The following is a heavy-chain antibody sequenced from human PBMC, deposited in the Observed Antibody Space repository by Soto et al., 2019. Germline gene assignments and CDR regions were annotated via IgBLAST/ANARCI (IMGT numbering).Heavy chain of an antibody. CDR2: IYWYDDK. CDR3: AHRVLRTVFGLVTTTAISFDF. Sequence: QITLNESGPTVVRPTETLTLTCRFSGFSLTTSGVGVGWIRQSPGKAPEWLALIYWYDDKRYSASLKSRLTITQDTSKIHVVLTVSDLDPTDTATYYCAHRVLRTVFGLVTTTAISFDFWGQGTPVAVSS. J-gene: IGHJ4*02. D-gene: IGHD3-3*01. V-gene: IGHV2-5*01. CDR1: GFSLTTSGVG.